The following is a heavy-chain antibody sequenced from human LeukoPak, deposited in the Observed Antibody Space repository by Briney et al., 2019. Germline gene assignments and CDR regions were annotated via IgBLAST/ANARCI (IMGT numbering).Heavy chain of an antibody. CDR1: GGSISSSSYY. J-gene: IGHJ4*02. CDR3: ARGELRFLEWVFLHFDY. CDR2: IYYSGST. V-gene: IGHV4-39*01. D-gene: IGHD3-3*01. Sequence: PSETLSLTCTVSGGSISSSSYYWGWIRQPPGKGLEWIGSIYYSGSTYYNPSLKSRVTISVDTSKNQFSLKLSSVTAADTAVYYCARGELRFLEWVFLHFDYWGQGTLVTVSS.